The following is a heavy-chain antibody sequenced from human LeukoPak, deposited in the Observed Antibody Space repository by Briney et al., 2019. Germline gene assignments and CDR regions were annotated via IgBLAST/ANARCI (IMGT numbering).Heavy chain of an antibody. CDR1: GGTFSSYA. CDR3: AHNQGYNKWELSW. CDR2: ISAYNGNT. Sequence: ASVKVSCKASGGTFSSYAISWVRQAPGQGLEWMGWISAYNGNTNYAQKLQGRVTMTTDTSTSTAYMELRSLRSDDTAVYYCAHNQGYNKWELSWWGQGTLVTVSS. V-gene: IGHV1-18*01. D-gene: IGHD1-26*01. J-gene: IGHJ4*02.